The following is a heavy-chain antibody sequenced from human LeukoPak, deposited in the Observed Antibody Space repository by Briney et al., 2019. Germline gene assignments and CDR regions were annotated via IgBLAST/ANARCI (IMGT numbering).Heavy chain of an antibody. CDR3: ARDGKRITMVRGVDPTNDY. CDR1: GFTFSDYY. J-gene: IGHJ4*02. CDR2: ISSSSSYT. Sequence: GGSLRLSCAASGFTFSDYYMSWIRQAPGKGLEWVSYISSSSSYTNYADSVKGRFTISRDNAKNSLYLQMNSLRAEDTAVYYCARDGKRITMVRGVDPTNDYWGQGTLVTVSS. V-gene: IGHV3-11*06. D-gene: IGHD3-10*01.